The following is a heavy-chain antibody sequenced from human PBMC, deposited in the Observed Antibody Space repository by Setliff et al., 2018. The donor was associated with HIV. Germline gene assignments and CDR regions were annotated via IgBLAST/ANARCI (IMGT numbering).Heavy chain of an antibody. CDR1: GDSISIGYYY. Sequence: TLSLTCTVSGDSISIGYYYWTWIRQHPGKGLEWIGYIYYSGTTFYNPSLTSRLTISRDNSKNTLYLQMNSLRVEDTSVYYCAREGASSGHAGCFDSWGQGALVTVPQ. V-gene: IGHV4-31*03. D-gene: IGHD6-19*01. CDR3: AREGASSGHAGCFDS. CDR2: IYYSGTT. J-gene: IGHJ4*02.